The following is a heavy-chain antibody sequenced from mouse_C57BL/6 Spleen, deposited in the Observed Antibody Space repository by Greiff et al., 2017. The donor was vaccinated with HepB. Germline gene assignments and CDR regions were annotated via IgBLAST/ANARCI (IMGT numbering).Heavy chain of an antibody. CDR1: GYTFTYYY. CDR3: AGYAMDY. CDR2: IYPGNGNT. V-gene: IGHV1-76*01. J-gene: IGHJ4*01. Sequence: VKLMESGAELVRPGASVKLSCKASGYTFTYYYINWVKQRPGQGLEWIARIYPGNGNTYYNEKFKGKATLTAEKSSSTAYMQLSSLTSEDSAVYFCAGYAMDYWGQGTTVTVSS.